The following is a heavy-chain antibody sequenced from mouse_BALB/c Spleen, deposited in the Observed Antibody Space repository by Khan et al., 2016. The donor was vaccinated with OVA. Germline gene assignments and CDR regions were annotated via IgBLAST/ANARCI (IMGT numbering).Heavy chain of an antibody. V-gene: IGHV5-6-5*01. D-gene: IGHD2-13*01. CDR3: ARDYWFAY. Sequence: EVKLEESGGGLVKPGGSLKLSCAASGFTFSNYAMSWVRQTPEKRLEWVASISSGGSTYYPDRVKGRLTISSDNARNILYLQMSSLRSEDTAIYYCARDYWFAYWGQGTLVTVSA. CDR2: ISSGGST. J-gene: IGHJ3*01. CDR1: GFTFSNYA.